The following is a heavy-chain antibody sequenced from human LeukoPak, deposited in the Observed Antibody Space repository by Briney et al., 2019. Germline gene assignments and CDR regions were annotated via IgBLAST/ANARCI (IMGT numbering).Heavy chain of an antibody. CDR2: IYYSGST. D-gene: IGHD2-2*01. CDR3: AREDVVPAAHAFDI. J-gene: IGHJ3*02. Sequence: PSETLSLTCTVSGGSISSYYWSWIRQPPGKGLEWIGYIYYSGSTNYNPSLKSRVTISVDTSKNQFSLKLSSVTAADTAVYYCAREDVVPAAHAFDIWGQGTMVTVSS. V-gene: IGHV4-59*12. CDR1: GGSISSYY.